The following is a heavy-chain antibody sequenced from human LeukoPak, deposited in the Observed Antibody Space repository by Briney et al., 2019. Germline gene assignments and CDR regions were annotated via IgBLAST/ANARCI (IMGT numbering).Heavy chain of an antibody. Sequence: PSETLSLTCTVSGGSISSSSYYWGWIRQPPGKGLEWIGSIYYSGSTYYNPSLKSRVTISVDTSKNQFSLKLSSVTAADTAVYYCARASYYDILTGYPHFDYWGQGTLVTVSS. V-gene: IGHV4-39*07. CDR3: ARASYYDILTGYPHFDY. CDR1: GGSISSSSYY. D-gene: IGHD3-9*01. J-gene: IGHJ4*02. CDR2: IYYSGST.